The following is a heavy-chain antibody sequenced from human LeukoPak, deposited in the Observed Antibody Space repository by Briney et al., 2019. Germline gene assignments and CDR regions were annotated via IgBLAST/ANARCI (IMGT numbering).Heavy chain of an antibody. V-gene: IGHV3-30-3*01. CDR1: GFTFSSYA. Sequence: GRSLRLSCAASGFTFSSYAMHWVRQAPGKGLEWVAVISYDGSNKYYADSVKGRFTISRDNSKNTLYLQMNSLRAEDTAVYYCARGRIAAGPYYYYYMDVWGEGTTVTVSS. D-gene: IGHD6-6*01. CDR2: ISYDGSNK. CDR3: ARGRIAAGPYYYYYMDV. J-gene: IGHJ6*03.